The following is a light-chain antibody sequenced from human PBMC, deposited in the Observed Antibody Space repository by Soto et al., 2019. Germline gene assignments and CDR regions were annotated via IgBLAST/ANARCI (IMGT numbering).Light chain of an antibody. CDR3: AAWDDSLVGV. Sequence: QSVLTQPPSASGTPGQRVTISCSGRRSNIGSNYVYWYQQLPGTAPKLLIYSNNQRPSGVPDRFSGSKSGTSASLAISGLRSEDEADYYCAAWDDSLVGVFGGGTKVTVL. CDR1: RSNIGSNY. J-gene: IGLJ2*01. V-gene: IGLV1-47*02. CDR2: SNN.